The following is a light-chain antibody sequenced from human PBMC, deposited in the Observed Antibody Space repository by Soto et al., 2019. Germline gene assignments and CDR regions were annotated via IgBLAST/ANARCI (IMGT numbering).Light chain of an antibody. J-gene: IGLJ1*01. CDR3: RSYAGSNNFV. CDR1: SSDVGGYNY. V-gene: IGLV2-8*01. CDR2: EVS. Sequence: QSALTQPPSASGSPGQSVTISCTGTSSDVGGYNYVSWYQQHPGKAPKLMIYEVSKRPSGVPDRFSGSKSGNTASLTVSGLQAEDEADYYGRSYAGSNNFVFGTGTKLTVL.